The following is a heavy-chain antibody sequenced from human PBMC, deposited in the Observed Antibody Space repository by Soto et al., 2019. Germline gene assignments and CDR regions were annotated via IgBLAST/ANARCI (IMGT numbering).Heavy chain of an antibody. J-gene: IGHJ6*02. D-gene: IGHD5-18*01. CDR3: ARVYLYPIQLWLRDYYYYYGMDV. V-gene: IGHV1-69*13. CDR1: GGTFSSYA. CDR2: IIPIFGTA. Sequence: SVKVSCKASGGTFSSYAISWVRQAPGQGLEWMGGIIPIFGTANYAQKFQGRVTITADESTSTAYMELSSLRSEDTAVYYCARVYLYPIQLWLRDYYYYYGMDVWGQGTTVTVSS.